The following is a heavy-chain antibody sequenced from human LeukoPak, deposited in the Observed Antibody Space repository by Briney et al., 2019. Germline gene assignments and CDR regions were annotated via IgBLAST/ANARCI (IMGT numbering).Heavy chain of an antibody. CDR2: ISYDGSNK. Sequence: GRSLRPSCAASGFTFSSYAMHWVRQAPGKGLEWVAVISYDGSNKYYADSVKGRFTISRDNSKNTLYLQMNSLRAEDTAVYYCARDPAIYDSSGYNWFDPWGQGTLVTVSS. J-gene: IGHJ5*02. D-gene: IGHD3-22*01. V-gene: IGHV3-30*01. CDR1: GFTFSSYA. CDR3: ARDPAIYDSSGYNWFDP.